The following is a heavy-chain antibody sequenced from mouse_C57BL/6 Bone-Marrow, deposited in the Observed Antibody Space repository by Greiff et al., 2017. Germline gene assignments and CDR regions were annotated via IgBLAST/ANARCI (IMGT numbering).Heavy chain of an antibody. J-gene: IGHJ2*01. D-gene: IGHD1-1*01. CDR2: IHPNSGST. CDR1: GYTFTSYW. Sequence: QVQLQQPGAELVKPGASVKLSCKASGYTFTSYWMHWVKQRPGQGLEWIGMIHPNSGSTNYNEKFKSKATLTVDKSSSTAYMQLSSLTSEDSAVYYGARPPAYYYGSSPYSFDYWGQGTTLTVSS. CDR3: ARPPAYYYGSSPYSFDY. V-gene: IGHV1-64*01.